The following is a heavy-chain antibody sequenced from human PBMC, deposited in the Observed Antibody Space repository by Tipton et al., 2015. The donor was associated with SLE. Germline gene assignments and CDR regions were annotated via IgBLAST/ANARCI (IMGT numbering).Heavy chain of an antibody. CDR2: ISYDGSNK. J-gene: IGHJ4*02. CDR1: GFTFSSYA. V-gene: IGHV3-30*04. Sequence: RSLRLSCAASGFTFSSYAMHWVRQAPGKGLEWVAVISYDGSNKYYADSVKGRFTISRDNSKNTLYLQMNSLRAEDTAVYYCARASYSGSYRGPFGYWGQGTLVTVSS. D-gene: IGHD1-26*01. CDR3: ARASYSGSYRGPFGY.